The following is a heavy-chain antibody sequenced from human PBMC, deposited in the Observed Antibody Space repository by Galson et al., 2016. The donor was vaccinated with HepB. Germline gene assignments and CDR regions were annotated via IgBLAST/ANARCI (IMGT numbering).Heavy chain of an antibody. CDR3: ARGVGGLLHFDF. D-gene: IGHD3-16*01. Sequence: CAISGDSVSSNSAAWNWIRQSPSRGLEWLGRTYYRSKWYIDYAVSVKSRIAIDPDTPKNQFSLQLSSVTPEDTAVYYCARGVGGLLHFDFWGQGTLVTVSS. V-gene: IGHV6-1*01. CDR2: TYYRSKWYI. J-gene: IGHJ4*02. CDR1: GDSVSSNSAA.